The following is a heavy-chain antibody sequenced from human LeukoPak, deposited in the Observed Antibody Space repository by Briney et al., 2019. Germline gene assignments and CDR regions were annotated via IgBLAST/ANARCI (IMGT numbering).Heavy chain of an antibody. CDR3: ANSISVDFEY. J-gene: IGHJ4*02. CDR2: FYNSGTT. V-gene: IGHV4-61*02. D-gene: IGHD2-2*02. Sequence: SETLSLTCTVSGGSITNGNSFWNWIRQPAGKGLEWIGRFYNSGTTDYNPSLESRVTISIDRSKNQFSLKLTSVTAADTAVYYCANSISVDFEYWGQGTLVTVSS. CDR1: GGSITNGNSF.